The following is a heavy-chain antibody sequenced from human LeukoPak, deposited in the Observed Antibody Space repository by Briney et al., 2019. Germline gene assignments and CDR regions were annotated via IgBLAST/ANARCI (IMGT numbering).Heavy chain of an antibody. D-gene: IGHD4-17*01. J-gene: IGHJ6*03. CDR2: IRYDGTNK. CDR1: GFTFSSYG. CDR3: AKDRDYGDYPSAYYYYPAV. Sequence: GGSLRLSCAASGFTFSSYGIHWVRQAPGKGLEWVAFIRYDGTNKWYADSVKGRFTISRDNSKNTLYLQMNSLRVEDTAVYHCAKDRDYGDYPSAYYYYPAVWGKGTTVTVSS. V-gene: IGHV3-30*02.